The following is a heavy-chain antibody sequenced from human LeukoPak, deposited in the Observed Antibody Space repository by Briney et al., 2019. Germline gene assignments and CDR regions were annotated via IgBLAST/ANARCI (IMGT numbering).Heavy chain of an antibody. D-gene: IGHD3-10*01. J-gene: IGHJ6*02. Sequence: SETLSLTCAVYGGSFSGYYWSWIRQPPGKGLDWIGEINHSGSTNYNPSLKSRVTISVDTSKNQFSLKLSSVTAADTAVYYCARGRRSSPYGSGRNYYYYYGMDVWGQGTTVTVSS. V-gene: IGHV4-34*01. CDR1: GGSFSGYY. CDR3: ARGRRSSPYGSGRNYYYYYGMDV. CDR2: INHSGST.